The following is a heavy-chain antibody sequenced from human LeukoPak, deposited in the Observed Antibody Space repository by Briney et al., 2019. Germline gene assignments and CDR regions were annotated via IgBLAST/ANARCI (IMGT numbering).Heavy chain of an antibody. D-gene: IGHD5-18*01. V-gene: IGHV3-48*01. Sequence: GGSLRLSCAASGFTFSSYSMNWVRQSPGKGLEWVSYITSYSSTVYYADSVKGRFTISRDNAKNSLYLQMNSLRAEDTAVYYCASDLSGVTGYTYGRGIDYWGQGTLVTVSS. CDR2: ITSYSSTV. CDR1: GFTFSSYS. CDR3: ASDLSGVTGYTYGRGIDY. J-gene: IGHJ4*02.